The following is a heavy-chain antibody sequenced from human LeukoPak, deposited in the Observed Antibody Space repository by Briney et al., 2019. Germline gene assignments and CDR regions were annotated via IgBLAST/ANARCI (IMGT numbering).Heavy chain of an antibody. CDR2: INHSGST. V-gene: IGHV4-34*01. J-gene: IGHJ4*02. Sequence: SETLSLTCAVYGGSFSGCYWSWIRQPPGKGLEWIGEINHSGSTNYNPSLKSRVTISVDTSKNQFSLKLSSVTAADTAVYYCARGRGYSSGWGQGTLVTVSS. CDR1: GGSFSGCY. CDR3: ARGRGYSSG. D-gene: IGHD6-19*01.